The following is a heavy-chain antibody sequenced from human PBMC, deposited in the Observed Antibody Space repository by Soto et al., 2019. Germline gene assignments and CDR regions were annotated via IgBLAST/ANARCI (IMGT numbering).Heavy chain of an antibody. V-gene: IGHV4-34*01. CDR1: GGSFSGYY. CDR3: ARGLGGWYYNWFDP. Sequence: PSETLSLTCAVYGGSFSGYYWSWIRQPPGKGLEWIGEINHSGSTNYNPSLKSRVTISVDTSKNQFSLKLSSVTAADTAVYYCARGLGGWYYNWFDPWGQGTLVTVSS. D-gene: IGHD6-19*01. CDR2: INHSGST. J-gene: IGHJ5*02.